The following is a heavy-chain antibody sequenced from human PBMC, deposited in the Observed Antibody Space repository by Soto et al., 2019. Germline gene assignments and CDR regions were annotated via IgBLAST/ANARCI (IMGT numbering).Heavy chain of an antibody. D-gene: IGHD7-27*01. J-gene: IGHJ4*02. CDR2: VSSTAGT. V-gene: IGHV4-59*02. CDR3: AKNWNWGSLVH. Sequence: PSETLSLTCTVSGDSVSSYHWNWVRQSPGKGLEWIGFVSSTAGTVYNPSLKSRVTMSLDTSKNQFSLTLTSVTAEDTAVYYCAKNWNWGSLVHWGQGTLVTVSS. CDR1: GDSVSSYH.